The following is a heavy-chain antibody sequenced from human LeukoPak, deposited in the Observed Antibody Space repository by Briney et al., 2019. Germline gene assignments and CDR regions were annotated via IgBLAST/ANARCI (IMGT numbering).Heavy chain of an antibody. D-gene: IGHD2-15*01. J-gene: IGHJ1*01. Sequence: GASVEVSCKASGYTFTSYYMHWVRQAPGQGLEWMGIISPSGGTTSYAQKFQGRVTMTRDTSTSTLYMELSSLRSEDTAVYYCARGDCSGGSCLLAEYFQHWGQGTLVTVSS. CDR2: ISPSGGTT. CDR1: GYTFTSYY. CDR3: ARGDCSGGSCLLAEYFQH. V-gene: IGHV1-46*01.